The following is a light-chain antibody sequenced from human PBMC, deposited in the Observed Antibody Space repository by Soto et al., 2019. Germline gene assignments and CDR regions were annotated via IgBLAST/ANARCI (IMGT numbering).Light chain of an antibody. CDR1: QGISNS. Sequence: DIQMTQSPSSLSASLGDRVTITCRASQGISNSLAWFQQKPGNVPTRLIYAASTLQSGVPSRFSGSGSGTASTLTISSLQPDDFATYCCQQDNSYSVTFGQGTRLEIK. V-gene: IGKV1-17*03. CDR2: AAS. J-gene: IGKJ5*01. CDR3: QQDNSYSVT.